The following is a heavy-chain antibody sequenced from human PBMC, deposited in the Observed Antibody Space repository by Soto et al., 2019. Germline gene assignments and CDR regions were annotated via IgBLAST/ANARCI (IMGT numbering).Heavy chain of an antibody. CDR1: GFTFSDYA. CDR2: VSHDGRNT. Sequence: VQLVESGGGVVQPGRSLRLSCAASGFTFSDYAMHWVRQAPGQGLEWVAVVSHDGRNTHYADSVKGRFTISRDSSKNTVSLEMSSLRAEDTAVYYCAKGGRQWLVTSDFNYWGQGALVTVSS. D-gene: IGHD6-19*01. CDR3: AKGGRQWLVTSDFNY. V-gene: IGHV3-30*18. J-gene: IGHJ4*02.